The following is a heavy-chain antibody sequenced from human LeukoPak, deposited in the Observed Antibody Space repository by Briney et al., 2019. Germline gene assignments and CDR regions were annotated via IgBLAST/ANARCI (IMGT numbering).Heavy chain of an antibody. V-gene: IGHV3-48*03. D-gene: IGHD2-2*01. CDR1: GFTFSSYE. CDR2: ISSGGSTI. CDR3: ARGEGYQLLDAFDI. J-gene: IGHJ3*02. Sequence: PGGSLRLSCAASGFTFSSYEMNWVRQAPGKGLEWVSHISSGGSTIYYADSVKGRFTISRDNAKKSLYLQMNSLRAEDTAVYYCARGEGYQLLDAFDIWGQGTVVTVSS.